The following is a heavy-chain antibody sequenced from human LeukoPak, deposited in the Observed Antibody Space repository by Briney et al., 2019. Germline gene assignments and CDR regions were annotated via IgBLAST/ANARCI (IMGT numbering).Heavy chain of an antibody. D-gene: IGHD4-11*01. Sequence: SETLSLTCSVSGGSISSYYWSWIRQSPGKGLEWIGYIYYTGATYYNPSLVSRVTISIDTSKRQLSLELRSVTAADSAVYFCARDRRESSKPNDAFDIWGQGTMVTVSA. J-gene: IGHJ3*02. CDR3: ARDRRESSKPNDAFDI. V-gene: IGHV4-59*01. CDR2: IYYTGAT. CDR1: GGSISSYY.